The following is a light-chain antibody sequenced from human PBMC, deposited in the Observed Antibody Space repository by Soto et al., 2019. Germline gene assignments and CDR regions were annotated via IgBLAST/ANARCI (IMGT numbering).Light chain of an antibody. CDR3: QQTFSPPYT. CDR1: QSISNS. J-gene: IGKJ2*01. Sequence: DIQMTQSLSSLSASVGDTVTITCRASQSISNSLSGDQQKPGKPPKFLIYVASTFHRGVPSRFSGSGSGTDFTLTISSLHPEAVATYYCQQTFSPPYTFGQGTKLEIK. CDR2: VAS. V-gene: IGKV1-39*01.